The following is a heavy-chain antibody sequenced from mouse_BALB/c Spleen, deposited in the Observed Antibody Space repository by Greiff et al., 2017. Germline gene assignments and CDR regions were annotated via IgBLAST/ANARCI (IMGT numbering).Heavy chain of an antibody. CDR3: ARAPLPAWFAY. CDR1: GYTFTSYV. CDR2: INPYNDGT. Sequence: EVQLQESGPELVKPGASVKMSCKASGYTFTSYVMHWVKQKPGQGLEWIGYINPYNDGTKYNEKFKGKATLTSDKSSSTAYMELSSLTSEDSAVYYCARAPLPAWFAYWGQGTLVTVSA. D-gene: IGHD2-10*01. V-gene: IGHV1-14*01. J-gene: IGHJ3*01.